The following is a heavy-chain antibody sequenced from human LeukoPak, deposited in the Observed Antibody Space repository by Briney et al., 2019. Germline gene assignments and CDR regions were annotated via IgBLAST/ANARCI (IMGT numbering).Heavy chain of an antibody. CDR1: GGSFSGYY. J-gene: IGHJ4*02. Sequence: SETLSLTCAVYGGSFSGYYWSWIRQPPGKGLEWIGEINHSGSTNYNPSLKSRVTISVDTSKNQFSLKLSSVTAADTAVYYCARSRHYDFWSGYSSHFDYWGQGTLVTVSS. V-gene: IGHV4-34*01. D-gene: IGHD3-3*01. CDR3: ARSRHYDFWSGYSSHFDY. CDR2: INHSGST.